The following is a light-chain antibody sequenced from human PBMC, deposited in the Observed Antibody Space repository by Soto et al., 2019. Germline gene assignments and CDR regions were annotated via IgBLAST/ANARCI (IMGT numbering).Light chain of an antibody. V-gene: IGKV1-5*01. CDR3: QQYNTYPS. CDR1: QSISEW. Sequence: DIQMTQFPSTLSASVGDRVTITCRASQSISEWLAWYQQKPGMAPKLLIFDASTLEAGVPSRFSGSGSGTEFTLSISSLQPDDFATYYCQQYNTYPSFGGGTRVEMK. CDR2: DAS. J-gene: IGKJ4*01.